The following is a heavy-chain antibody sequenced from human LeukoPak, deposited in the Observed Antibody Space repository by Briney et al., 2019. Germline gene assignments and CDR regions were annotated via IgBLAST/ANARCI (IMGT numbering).Heavy chain of an antibody. CDR2: IAYDGSYK. J-gene: IGHJ5*01. V-gene: IGHV3-30*18. CDR1: GFTFSTYG. CDR3: AKYYYDSSGYSALGS. D-gene: IGHD3-22*01. Sequence: GGPLRLSCAASGFTFSTYGMHWVRQAPGTGLEWVAVIAYDGSYKYYADSVKGRFTISRDNSKNTLYLQMNSLRAEDTAAYFCAKYYYDSSGYSALGSWGQGALVTVSS.